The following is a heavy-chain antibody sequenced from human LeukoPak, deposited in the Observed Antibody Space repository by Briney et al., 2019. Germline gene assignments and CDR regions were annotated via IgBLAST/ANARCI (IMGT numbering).Heavy chain of an antibody. CDR3: ARAEWELPFDY. CDR1: GGSISSGDYY. J-gene: IGHJ4*02. CDR2: IYYSGST. D-gene: IGHD1-26*01. V-gene: IGHV4-30-4*08. Sequence: SETLSLTCTVSGGSISSGDYYWSWIRQPPGKGLEWIGYIYYSGSTYYNPSLKSRVTISVDTSKSQFSLKLSSVTAADTAVYYCARAEWELPFDYWGQGTLVTVSS.